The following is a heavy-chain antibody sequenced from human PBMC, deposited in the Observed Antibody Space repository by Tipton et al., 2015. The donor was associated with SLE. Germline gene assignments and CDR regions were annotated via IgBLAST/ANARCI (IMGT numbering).Heavy chain of an antibody. J-gene: IGHJ2*01. CDR2: IYYSGST. V-gene: IGHV4-61*01. D-gene: IGHD3-10*01. CDR3: ARELEYYYGSGSYSYWYFDL. Sequence: TLSLTCTVSGGSISSSSYYWSWIRQPPGKGLEWIGYIYYSGSTNYNPSLKSRVTISVDTSKNQFSLKLNSVTAADTAVYYCARELEYYYGSGSYSYWYFDLWGRGTLVTVSS. CDR1: GGSISSSSYY.